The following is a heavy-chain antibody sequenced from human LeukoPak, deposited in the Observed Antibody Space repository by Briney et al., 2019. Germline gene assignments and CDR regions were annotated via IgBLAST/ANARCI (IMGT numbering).Heavy chain of an antibody. CDR3: TARWAYYDFWSGNDY. CDR2: IRSKANRYAT. D-gene: IGHD3-3*01. CDR1: GFTYSGSA. V-gene: IGHV3-73*01. Sequence: GGSLRLSCAASGFTYSGSAMHWVRQASGKGLEWVGRIRSKANRYATAYAASVKGRFTISRDDSKNTAYLQMNSLKTEDTAVYYCTARWAYYDFWSGNDYWGQGTLVAVSS. J-gene: IGHJ4*02.